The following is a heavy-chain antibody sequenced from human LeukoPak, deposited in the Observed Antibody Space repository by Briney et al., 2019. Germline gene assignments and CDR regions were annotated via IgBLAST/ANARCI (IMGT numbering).Heavy chain of an antibody. Sequence: PSQTLSLTCTVSGGSISSGDYYWSWIRQPPGKGLEWIGYIYYSGSTYYNPSLKSRVTISVDTSKNQFSLKLSSVTAADTAVYYCAREGQRITMIRGAFDIWGQGTMVTVSS. CDR3: AREGQRITMIRGAFDI. D-gene: IGHD3-22*01. CDR2: IYYSGST. CDR1: GGSISSGDYY. J-gene: IGHJ3*02. V-gene: IGHV4-30-4*01.